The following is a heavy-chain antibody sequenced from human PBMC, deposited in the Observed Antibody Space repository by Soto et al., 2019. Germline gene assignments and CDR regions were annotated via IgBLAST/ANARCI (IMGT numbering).Heavy chain of an antibody. J-gene: IGHJ6*02. CDR3: ARVREPHLDHYGLDV. D-gene: IGHD1-1*01. Sequence: QVQLVQSGAEVRNPGSSGKVSCKTSGFTSNVYGIHWVRQAPGQGLEWRGGLIPIYDEPYYAQKFQGRVTITADKSTTTVHLELSSLRSEDTAVYFCARVREPHLDHYGLDVWGQGTTVTVS. CDR1: GFTSNVYG. CDR2: LIPIYDEP. V-gene: IGHV1-69*06.